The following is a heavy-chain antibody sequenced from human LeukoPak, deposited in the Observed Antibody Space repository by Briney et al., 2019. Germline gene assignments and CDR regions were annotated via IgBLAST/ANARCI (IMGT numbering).Heavy chain of an antibody. V-gene: IGHV1-69*13. J-gene: IGHJ4*02. CDR3: ARDRYYYDSSGYSYYFDY. CDR2: IIPIFGTA. CDR1: GGTFSSYA. Sequence: SVKVSCKASGGTFSSYAISWVRQAPGQGLEWMGGIIPIFGTANYAQRFQGRVTITADESTSTAYMELSSLRSEDTAVYYCARDRYYYDSSGYSYYFDYWGQGTLVTVSS. D-gene: IGHD3-22*01.